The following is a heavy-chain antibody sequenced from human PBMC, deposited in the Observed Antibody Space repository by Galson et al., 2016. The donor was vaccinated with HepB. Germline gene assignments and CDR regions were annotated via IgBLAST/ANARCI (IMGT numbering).Heavy chain of an antibody. Sequence: SVKVSCKASGYTFTRYYIHWVRQAPGQGLEWVGLINPDGGSPTYAQMFQGRVTMTKDTSTKVVYMELSSLTSEDTAVYYCARDRRGVTLFVRFYYGMDVWGQGTTVSVSS. D-gene: IGHD3-10*01. CDR2: INPDGGSP. J-gene: IGHJ6*02. V-gene: IGHV1-46*01. CDR1: GYTFTRYY. CDR3: ARDRRGVTLFVRFYYGMDV.